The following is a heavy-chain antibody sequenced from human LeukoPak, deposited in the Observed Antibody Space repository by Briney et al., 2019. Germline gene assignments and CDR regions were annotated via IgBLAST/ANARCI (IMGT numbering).Heavy chain of an antibody. CDR1: GGTFSSYA. Sequence: SVKVSCKASGGTFSSYAISWVRQAPGQGLEWMGGIIPIFGTANYAQKFQGRVTITADKSTSTAYMELSSLRSEDTAVYYCARVRALWFGELLYQDSRYYFDYWGQGTLVTVSS. V-gene: IGHV1-69*06. CDR3: ARVRALWFGELLYQDSRYYFDY. J-gene: IGHJ4*02. D-gene: IGHD3-10*01. CDR2: IIPIFGTA.